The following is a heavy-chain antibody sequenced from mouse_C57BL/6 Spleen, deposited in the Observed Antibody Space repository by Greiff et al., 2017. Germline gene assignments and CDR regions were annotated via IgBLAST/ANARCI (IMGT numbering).Heavy chain of an antibody. D-gene: IGHD2-4*01. CDR2: IRLKSDNYAT. V-gene: IGHV6-3*01. CDR3: TGGGGYDYDGAY. J-gene: IGHJ3*01. CDR1: GFTFSNYW. Sequence: VQGVESGGGLVQPGGSMKLSCVASGFTFSNYWMNWVRQSPEKGLEWVAQIRLKSDNYATHYAESVKGRFTISRADSKSSVYLQMNNLRAEDTGIYYCTGGGGYDYDGAYWGQGTLVTVSA.